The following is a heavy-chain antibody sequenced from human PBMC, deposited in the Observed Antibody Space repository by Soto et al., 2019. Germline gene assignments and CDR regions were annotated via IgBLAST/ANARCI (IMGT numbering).Heavy chain of an antibody. J-gene: IGHJ3*02. CDR2: INHSGST. Sequence: QVQLQQWGAGLLKPSETLSLTCAVYGGSFSGYYWSWIRQPPGKGLEWIGEINHSGSTNYNPSLMSRVTISVDTSKNQFSLKLSSVTAADTAVYYCARTTVVTPSAFDIWGQGTMVTVSS. D-gene: IGHD4-17*01. CDR3: ARTTVVTPSAFDI. V-gene: IGHV4-34*01. CDR1: GGSFSGYY.